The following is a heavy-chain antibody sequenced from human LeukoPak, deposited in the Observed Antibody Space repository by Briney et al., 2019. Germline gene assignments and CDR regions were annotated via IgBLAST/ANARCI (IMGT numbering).Heavy chain of an antibody. D-gene: IGHD6-6*01. CDR3: ARGAPRLAAPPGVDY. J-gene: IGHJ4*02. Sequence: ASVKVSCKASGYTFTGYYMHWVRQAPGQGLECMGWVNPNSGGTNYAQKFQGRVTTTRDTSISTAYMEVSRLTSDDTAVYYCARGAPRLAAPPGVDYWGQGTPVTVSS. V-gene: IGHV1-2*02. CDR1: GYTFTGYY. CDR2: VNPNSGGT.